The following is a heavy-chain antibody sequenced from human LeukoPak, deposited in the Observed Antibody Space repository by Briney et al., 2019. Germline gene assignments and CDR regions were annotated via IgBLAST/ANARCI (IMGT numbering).Heavy chain of an antibody. CDR3: ARGSGRYYYYMGV. Sequence: GSLRLSCAASGFTFSSYSMNWVRQAPGKGLEWVSSISSSSSYIYYAESVKGRFTISRDNAKNSLYLQMNSLRAEDTAVYYCARGSGRYYYYMGVWGKGTTVTVSS. V-gene: IGHV3-21*01. D-gene: IGHD1-26*01. CDR2: ISSSSSYI. J-gene: IGHJ6*03. CDR1: GFTFSSYS.